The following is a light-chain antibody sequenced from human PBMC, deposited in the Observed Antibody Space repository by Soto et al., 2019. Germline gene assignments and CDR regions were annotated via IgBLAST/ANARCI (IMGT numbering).Light chain of an antibody. V-gene: IGLV2-14*01. CDR1: SSDIGGYNY. CDR3: SSYTTSSTVA. CDR2: EVS. J-gene: IGLJ2*01. Sequence: QSARTQSASVSGSPGQSITDSCTGTSSDIGGYNYVSWYQQHPDKAPKLMIFEVSNRPSGVSNRFSGSKSGNTASLTISGLLPEDEADYYCSSYTTSSTVAFGGATKVTVL.